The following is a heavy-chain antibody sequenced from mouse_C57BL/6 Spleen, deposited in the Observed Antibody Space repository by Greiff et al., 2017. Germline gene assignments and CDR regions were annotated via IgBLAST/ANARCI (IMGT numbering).Heavy chain of an antibody. Sequence: VQLQQSGPELVKPGASVKISCKASGYSFTGYYMNWVKQSPEKSLEWIGEINPSTGGTTYNQKFKAKATLTVDKSSSTAYMQLKSLTSEDSAVXYCSTKRLYGHGFADWGQGTLVTVSA. V-gene: IGHV1-42*01. CDR3: STKRLYGHGFAD. D-gene: IGHD2-12*01. J-gene: IGHJ3*01. CDR2: INPSTGGT. CDR1: GYSFTGYY.